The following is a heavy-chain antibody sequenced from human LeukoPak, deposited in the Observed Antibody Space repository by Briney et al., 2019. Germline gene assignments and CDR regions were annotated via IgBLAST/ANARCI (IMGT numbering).Heavy chain of an antibody. CDR2: ISGSGGST. Sequence: GGSLRLSCAASGFTFSSYAMSWVRQAPGKGLEWVSEISGSGGSTYNADPVKGRFTISRDNSKNTLYLQMDSLRAEDTAVYFCAGGLLGCRGGSCYPTDYWGQGTLVIVSS. V-gene: IGHV3-23*01. CDR1: GFTFSSYA. D-gene: IGHD2-15*01. J-gene: IGHJ4*02. CDR3: AGGLLGCRGGSCYPTDY.